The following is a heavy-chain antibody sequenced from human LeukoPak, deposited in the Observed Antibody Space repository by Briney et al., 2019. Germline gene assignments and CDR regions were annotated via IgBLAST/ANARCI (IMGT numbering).Heavy chain of an antibody. J-gene: IGHJ4*02. CDR2: ISSSSSYI. CDR1: GFTFSSYS. D-gene: IGHD6-13*01. Sequence: GGSLRLSCAASGFTFSSYSMNWVRQAPGKGLEWVSSISSSSSYIYYADSVKGRFTISRDNAKNSLYLQMNSLRAEDTAVYYCAKDRTVYSSSWYYFDYWGQGTLVTVSS. V-gene: IGHV3-21*01. CDR3: AKDRTVYSSSWYYFDY.